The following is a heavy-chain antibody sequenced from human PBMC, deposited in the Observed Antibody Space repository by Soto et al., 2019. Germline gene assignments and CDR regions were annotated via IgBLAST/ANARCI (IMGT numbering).Heavy chain of an antibody. D-gene: IGHD2-15*01. Sequence: PSETLSLTCTVSGGSVSSGSYYWSWIRQPPGKGLEWIGYIYYSGSTNYNPSLKSRVTISVDTSKNQFSLKLSSVTAADTAVYYCARGHPGYCSGGSCYSGWLDPWGQGTLVTVSS. CDR3: ARGHPGYCSGGSCYSGWLDP. CDR1: GGSVSSGSYY. V-gene: IGHV4-61*01. CDR2: IYYSGST. J-gene: IGHJ5*02.